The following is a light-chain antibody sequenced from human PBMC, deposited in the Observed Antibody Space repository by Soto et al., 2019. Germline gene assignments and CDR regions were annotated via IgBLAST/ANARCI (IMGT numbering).Light chain of an antibody. CDR2: GAS. J-gene: IGKJ3*01. CDR3: HQYGSSPPLFT. CDR1: QSVSSNY. V-gene: IGKV3-20*01. Sequence: EIVLTQSPGTLSLSPGERATLSCRASQSVSSNYLAWYQQKPGQAPRLLIYGASGRATGIPDRFSGSGSGTDFTLTISRLEPEDFAVYYCHQYGSSPPLFTFGPGTKVDIK.